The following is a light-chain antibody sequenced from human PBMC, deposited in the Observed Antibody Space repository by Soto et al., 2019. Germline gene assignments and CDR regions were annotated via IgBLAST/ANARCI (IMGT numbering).Light chain of an antibody. CDR1: QSVSSN. CDR3: QQYNNWPPP. Sequence: EIVMTQSPATLSVSPGERATLSCRASQSVSSNLAWYQQKPGQAPRLLIYGASTRATGIPARVSGSGSGTEFTLTISSLQSEDFAVYYCQQYNNWPPPFGGGTKVEIK. J-gene: IGKJ4*01. CDR2: GAS. V-gene: IGKV3-15*01.